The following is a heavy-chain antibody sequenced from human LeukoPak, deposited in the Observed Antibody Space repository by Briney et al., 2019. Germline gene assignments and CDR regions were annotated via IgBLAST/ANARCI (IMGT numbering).Heavy chain of an antibody. J-gene: IGHJ5*02. Sequence: SETLSLTCTVSGGSITSYYWSWTRQPPGKGLEWIGYIYYSGSTNYNPSLKSRVTISVDTSKNQFSLKLSSVTAADTAVYYCARGGVNYKIAGPWGQGALVTVSS. V-gene: IGHV4-59*01. CDR1: GGSITSYY. CDR2: IYYSGST. CDR3: ARGGVNYKIAGP. D-gene: IGHD3-10*01.